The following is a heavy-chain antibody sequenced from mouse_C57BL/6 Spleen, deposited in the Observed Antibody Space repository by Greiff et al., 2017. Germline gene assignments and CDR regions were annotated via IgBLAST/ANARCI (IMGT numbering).Heavy chain of an antibody. J-gene: IGHJ1*03. V-gene: IGHV1-80*01. D-gene: IGHD1-1*01. CDR2: IYPGDGDT. CDR1: GYAFSSYW. Sequence: VQLMESGAELVKPGASVKISCKASGYAFSSYWMNWVKQRPGKGLEWIGQIYPGDGDTNYNGKFKGTATLTADKSSRTAYMQLSGLTSEDSAVDFCAGFIYSWDFGVRGTVATVSVS. CDR3: AGFIYSWDFGV.